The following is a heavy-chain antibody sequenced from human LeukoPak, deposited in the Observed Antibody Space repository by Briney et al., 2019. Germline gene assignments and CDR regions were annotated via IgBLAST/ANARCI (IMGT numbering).Heavy chain of an antibody. CDR3: ARDPYRDNFFDP. Sequence: SETLSLTCTVSGGSISGSYWSWIRQPPGKGLEWIGSFYYSGNTNYNPSLKSRVTISADTSKNQFSLNLSSVTAADTAVYYCARDPYRDNFFDPWGQGTLVTVSS. V-gene: IGHV4-59*01. CDR2: FYYSGNT. D-gene: IGHD1-26*01. J-gene: IGHJ5*02. CDR1: GGSISGSY.